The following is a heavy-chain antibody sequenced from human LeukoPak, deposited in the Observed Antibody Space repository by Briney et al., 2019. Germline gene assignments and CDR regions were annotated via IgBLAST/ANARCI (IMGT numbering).Heavy chain of an antibody. Sequence: SETLSLTCAVYGGSFSGYYWSWIRQPPGKGLEWIGEINHSGSTNYNPSPKSRVTISVDTSKNQFSLKLSSVTAADTAVYYCARDHSGWYSDDYWGQGTLVTVSS. V-gene: IGHV4-34*01. J-gene: IGHJ4*02. D-gene: IGHD6-19*01. CDR3: ARDHSGWYSDDY. CDR2: INHSGST. CDR1: GGSFSGYY.